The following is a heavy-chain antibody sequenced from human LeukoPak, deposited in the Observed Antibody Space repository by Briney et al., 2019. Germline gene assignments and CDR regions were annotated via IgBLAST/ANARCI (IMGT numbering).Heavy chain of an antibody. CDR1: GFTFSSYA. J-gene: IGHJ6*02. V-gene: IGHV3-30-3*01. CDR2: ISYDGSNK. D-gene: IGHD3-10*01. CDR3: AKDFRLQVPAYYGSGPPSTPGMDV. Sequence: GGSLRLSCAASGFTFSSYAMHWVRQAPGKGLEWVAVISYDGSNKYYADSVKGRFTISRDNSKNTLYLQMNSLRAEDTAVYYCAKDFRLQVPAYYGSGPPSTPGMDVWGQGTTVTVSS.